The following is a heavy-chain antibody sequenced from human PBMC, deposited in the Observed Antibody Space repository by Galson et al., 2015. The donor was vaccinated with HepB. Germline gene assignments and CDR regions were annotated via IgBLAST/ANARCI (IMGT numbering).Heavy chain of an antibody. D-gene: IGHD2-15*01. CDR2: ISYDGSNK. CDR3: AKDAAFRGYGANHP. J-gene: IGHJ5*02. CDR1: GFTFSSYG. V-gene: IGHV3-30*18. Sequence: SLRLSCAASGFTFSSYGMHWVRQAPGKGLEWVAVISYDGSNKYYADSVKGRFTISRDNSKNTLYLQMNSLRAEDTAVYYCAKDAAFRGYGANHPWGQGTLVTVSS.